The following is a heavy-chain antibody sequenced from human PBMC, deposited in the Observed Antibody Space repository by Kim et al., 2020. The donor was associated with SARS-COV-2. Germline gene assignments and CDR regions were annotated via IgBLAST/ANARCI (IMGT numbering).Heavy chain of an antibody. Sequence: ASVKVSCKPSGYLIFDYYIHWVRQAPGQGLEWMGRINPNSGDTNYAQKFQGRVTMTTDTSITTAYVELSRLKSDDTAVYYCVRDRHRLVDNWGQGTLVTVSS. CDR2: INPNSGDT. D-gene: IGHD6-19*01. V-gene: IGHV1-2*06. J-gene: IGHJ4*02. CDR1: GYLIFDYY. CDR3: VRDRHRLVDN.